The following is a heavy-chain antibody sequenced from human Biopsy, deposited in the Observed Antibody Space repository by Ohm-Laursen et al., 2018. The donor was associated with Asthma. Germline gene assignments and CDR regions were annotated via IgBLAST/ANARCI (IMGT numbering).Heavy chain of an antibody. J-gene: IGHJ5*02. V-gene: IGHV4-59*01. Sequence: SETLSLTCSVSPGSINDYYWNWIRQFPGKGPEWIGYVHSSGSTRFNPSLKSRVTVSVDTSVDQVSLKLSSVSAADTAIYYCARATSTWSQSGPHFFDHWGPGTLVTVSS. CDR1: PGSINDYY. CDR3: ARATSTWSQSGPHFFDH. D-gene: IGHD6-13*01. CDR2: VHSSGST.